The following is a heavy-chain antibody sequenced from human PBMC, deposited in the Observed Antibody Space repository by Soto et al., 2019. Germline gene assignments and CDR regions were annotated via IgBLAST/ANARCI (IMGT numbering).Heavy chain of an antibody. D-gene: IGHD6-6*01. Sequence: GGSLRLSCAVSGFTFEDYAMHWVRQAPGKGLEWVSGISWDSRSVAYADSVKGRFTVSRDNAENSLHLQMNSLRAEDTAVYYCAKDSIRRSFSRSSTRARDAFDIWGQGTMVTVSS. CDR2: ISWDSRSV. CDR1: GFTFEDYA. CDR3: AKDSIRRSFSRSSTRARDAFDI. J-gene: IGHJ3*02. V-gene: IGHV3-9*01.